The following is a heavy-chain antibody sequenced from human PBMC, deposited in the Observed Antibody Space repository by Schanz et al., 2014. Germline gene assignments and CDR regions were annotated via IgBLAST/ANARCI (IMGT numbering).Heavy chain of an antibody. Sequence: QVQLQESGPGLVKPSETLSLTCTVSGGSISSHFWSWIRQPPGKGLEWIGYMYHSGSSNYNPSLKSRVTLSVGTSKNQFSLKMNSLTAQDTAVYFCARVGGGILTSWYSLDSWGQGTLVTVSS. CDR3: ARVGGGILTSWYSLDS. CDR1: GGSISSHF. CDR2: MYHSGSS. D-gene: IGHD2-8*02. J-gene: IGHJ4*02. V-gene: IGHV4-59*11.